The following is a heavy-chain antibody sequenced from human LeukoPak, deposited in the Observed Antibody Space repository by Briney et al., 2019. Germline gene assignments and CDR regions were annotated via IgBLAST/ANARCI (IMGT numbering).Heavy chain of an antibody. V-gene: IGHV4-34*01. J-gene: IGHJ1*01. CDR3: ARTSMAAAGIEYFQH. D-gene: IGHD6-13*01. Sequence: SETLSLTCAVYGGSFSGYYWSWIRQPPGKGLEWIGEINHSGSTNYNPSLKSRVTISVDKSKNQFSLKLSSVTAADTAVYYCARTSMAAAGIEYFQHWGQGTLVTVSS. CDR1: GGSFSGYY. CDR2: INHSGST.